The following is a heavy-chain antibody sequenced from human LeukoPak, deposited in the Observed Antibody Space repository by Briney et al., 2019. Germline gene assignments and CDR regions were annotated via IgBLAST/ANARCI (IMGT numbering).Heavy chain of an antibody. CDR1: GFTVSSNY. V-gene: IGHV3-66*01. J-gene: IGHJ3*02. Sequence: GGSLRLSCAASGFTVSSNYMSWVRQAPGRGLEWVSVIYSGGSTYYADSVKGRFTISRDNSKNTLYLQMNSLRAEDTAVYYCAREANWAFDIWGQGTMVTVSS. CDR2: IYSGGST. CDR3: AREANWAFDI. D-gene: IGHD5-24*01.